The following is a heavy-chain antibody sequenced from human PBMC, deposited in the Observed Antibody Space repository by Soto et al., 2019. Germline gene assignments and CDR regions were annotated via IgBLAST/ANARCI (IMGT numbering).Heavy chain of an antibody. CDR1: DGSVSSGSYY. Sequence: PSETLSLTCTVSDGSVSSGSYYWSWIRQPPGKGLEWIGYIYSSGSTPYNPSLKSRVIISVDTSMNQFSLKLSSVTAADTAVYYCARDSVALFDSWGQGTLVTVS. V-gene: IGHV4-61*01. D-gene: IGHD2-15*01. CDR3: ARDSVALFDS. CDR2: IYSSGST. J-gene: IGHJ4*01.